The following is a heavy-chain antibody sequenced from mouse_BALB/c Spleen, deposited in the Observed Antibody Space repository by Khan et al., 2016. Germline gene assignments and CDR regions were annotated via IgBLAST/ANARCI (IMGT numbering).Heavy chain of an antibody. J-gene: IGHJ1*01. D-gene: IGHD2-14*01. CDR1: GFTFSSYG. V-gene: IGHV5-6*01. CDR2: ISSGGSYT. CDR3: ARGTVRRYWYFDV. Sequence: EVELVESGGDLVKPGGSLKLSCAASGFTFSSYGMSWVRQTPDKRLEWVATISSGGSYTYYPDSVQGRFTISRDNAKNTLYLQMSSLKSEDTAMYYYARGTVRRYWYFDVWGAGTTVTVSS.